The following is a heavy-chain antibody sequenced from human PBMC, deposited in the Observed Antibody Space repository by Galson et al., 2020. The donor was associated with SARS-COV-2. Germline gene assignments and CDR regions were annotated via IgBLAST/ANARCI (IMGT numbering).Heavy chain of an antibody. Sequence: SETLSLTCTVSGGSMNFYYWSWIRQAPGKGLEWIGNTYYNGNTDYNPSLKTRVVIPVDTSMYHFSLRLNSVTAADTAIYYCARHREGHPFDFDSWGQGTLVTVSS. J-gene: IGHJ4*02. CDR2: TYYNGNT. CDR3: ARHREGHPFDFDS. V-gene: IGHV4-59*08. CDR1: GGSMNFYY.